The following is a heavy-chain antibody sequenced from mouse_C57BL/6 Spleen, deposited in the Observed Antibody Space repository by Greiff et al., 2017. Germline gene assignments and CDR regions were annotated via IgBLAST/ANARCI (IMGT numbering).Heavy chain of an antibody. Sequence: VQLKESGPELVKPGASVKIPCKASGYTFTDYNMDWVKQSHGKSLEWIGDINPNNGGTHYNQKFKGKATLTVDQSSSTAYMGLRSLTSEDTAVYYCARSGGVVEAMDYWGQGTSVTVSS. CDR1: GYTFTDYN. D-gene: IGHD1-1*01. CDR2: INPNNGGT. V-gene: IGHV1-18*01. J-gene: IGHJ4*01. CDR3: ARSGGVVEAMDY.